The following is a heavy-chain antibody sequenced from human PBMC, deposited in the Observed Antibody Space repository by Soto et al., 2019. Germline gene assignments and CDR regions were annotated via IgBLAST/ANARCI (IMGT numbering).Heavy chain of an antibody. D-gene: IGHD2-2*01. CDR2: IYYSGST. CDR3: ATVHRSRTRQKRHCFEP. CDR1: VDSISSGSYY. Sequence: PXETLSLTCTFSVDSISSGSYYWSWIRQHPWKGLEWIGYIYYSGSTYYNPSLKSRVTISVDTSKNQFSLKLSSVTAADTAVYYCATVHRSRTRQKRHCFEPWQPATLVIVSS. J-gene: IGHJ5*02. V-gene: IGHV4-31*03.